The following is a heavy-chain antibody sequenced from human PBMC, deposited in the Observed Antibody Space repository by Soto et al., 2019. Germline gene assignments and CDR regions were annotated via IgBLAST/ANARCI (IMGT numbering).Heavy chain of an antibody. V-gene: IGHV4-4*07. CDR1: GGSISSYY. Sequence: QVQLQESGPGLVKPSETLSLTCTVSGGSISSYYWSWIRQPAGKGLEWIGRIYTSGSTNYNPSLKSRVTMSVDTSKNQSSLKLSSVTAADTAVYYCARDSGDIAAASLVDAFDIWGQGTMVTVSS. D-gene: IGHD6-13*01. CDR2: IYTSGST. CDR3: ARDSGDIAAASLVDAFDI. J-gene: IGHJ3*02.